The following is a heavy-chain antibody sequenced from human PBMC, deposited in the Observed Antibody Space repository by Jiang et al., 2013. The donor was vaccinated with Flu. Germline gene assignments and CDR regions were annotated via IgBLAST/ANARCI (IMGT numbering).Heavy chain of an antibody. D-gene: IGHD3-10*01. CDR2: IYYSGST. V-gene: IGHV4-39*01. J-gene: IGHJ4*02. Sequence: PGLVKPSETLSLTCTVSGGSISSSSYYWGWIRQPPGKGLEWIGSIYYSGSTYYNPSLKSRVTISVDTSKNQFSLKLSSVTAADTAVYYCASPWENYYGSGSYPQWGQGTLVTVSS. CDR3: ASPWENYYGSGSYPQ. CDR1: GGSISSSSYY.